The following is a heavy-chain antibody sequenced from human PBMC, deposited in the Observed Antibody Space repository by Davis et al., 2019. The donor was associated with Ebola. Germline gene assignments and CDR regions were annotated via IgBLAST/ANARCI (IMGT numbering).Heavy chain of an antibody. J-gene: IGHJ4*02. D-gene: IGHD5-18*01. CDR1: GGSISSFY. CDR3: ARRGRYGRPFDY. CDR2: IYYSGST. V-gene: IGHV4-59*08. Sequence: PSETLSLTCTVSGGSISSFYWSWIRQPPGKGLEWIGHIYYSGSTSYNPSLKSRVTISVDTSKNQFSLKLSSVTAADTAVYYCARRGRYGRPFDYWGQGILVTVSS.